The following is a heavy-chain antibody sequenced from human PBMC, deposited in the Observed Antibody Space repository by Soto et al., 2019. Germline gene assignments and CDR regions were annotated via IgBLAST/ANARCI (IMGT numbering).Heavy chain of an antibody. Sequence: EVQLVESGGGLVQPGGSLRLSCAASGLTFRTYWVIWVRQAPGKGLVWVSRGYNDGDSTLHAASVRGRFTISRDNAKNTVYLQMSDLRVEDTAMYYCEVRPGYSTGGDYWGRGTLVTVSS. CDR1: GLTFRTYW. J-gene: IGHJ4*02. V-gene: IGHV3-74*03. D-gene: IGHD2-15*01. CDR2: GYNDGDST. CDR3: EVRPGYSTGGDY.